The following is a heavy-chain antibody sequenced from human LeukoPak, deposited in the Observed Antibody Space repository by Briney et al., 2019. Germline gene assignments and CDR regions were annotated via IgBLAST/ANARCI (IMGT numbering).Heavy chain of an antibody. J-gene: IGHJ4*02. D-gene: IGHD6-19*01. CDR2: IYHTGST. V-gene: IGHV4-59*01. CDR1: GGPITEYY. Sequence: SETLSLTCSVSGGPITEYYWRWIRQPPGKGLEWIGYIYHTGSTNYSPSLKSRVTMSVDASRNLFSLKLVSVTAADTAVYYCARDRGSTGYYYLDSWGQGILVTVSS. CDR3: ARDRGSTGYYYLDS.